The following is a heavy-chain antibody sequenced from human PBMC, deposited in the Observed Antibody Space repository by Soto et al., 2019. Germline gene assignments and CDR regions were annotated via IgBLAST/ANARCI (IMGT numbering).Heavy chain of an antibody. V-gene: IGHV1-69*12. CDR2: IIPIFGTA. CDR1: GGTFSSYA. J-gene: IGHJ4*02. D-gene: IGHD4-17*01. CDR3: AKPTFYGDYVYYFDY. Sequence: QVQLVQSGAEVKKPGSSVKVSCKASGGTFSSYAINWVRQAPGQGLEWMGGIIPIFGTANYAQKFQGRVTITADESTSTAYMELSSLRSEDTAVYYCAKPTFYGDYVYYFDYWGQGTLVTVSS.